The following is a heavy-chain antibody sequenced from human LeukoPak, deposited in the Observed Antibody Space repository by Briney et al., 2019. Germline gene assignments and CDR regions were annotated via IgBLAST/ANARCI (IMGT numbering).Heavy chain of an antibody. CDR2: INPNSGGT. CDR3: ARDAVLRFLEWLGEYDFDY. CDR1: GYNFTGYY. Sequence: ASVNVSCKASGYNFTGYYMHWVRQAPGQGLEWMGWINPNSGGTNYAQKFQGRVTMTRDTSISTAYMELSRLRSDDTAVYYCARDAVLRFLEWLGEYDFDYWGQGTLVTVSS. V-gene: IGHV1-2*02. D-gene: IGHD3-3*01. J-gene: IGHJ4*02.